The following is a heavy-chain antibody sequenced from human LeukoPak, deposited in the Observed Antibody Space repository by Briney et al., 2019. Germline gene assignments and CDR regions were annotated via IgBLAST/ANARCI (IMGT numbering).Heavy chain of an antibody. CDR1: GGSISSYY. Sequence: ASETLSLTCTVSGGSISSYYWSWIRQPPGKGLEWIGYIYYSGSTNYNPSLKSRVTISVDTSKNQFSLKLSSVTAADTAVYYCARGKYYYDSSGYSDAFDIWGQGTMVTVSS. J-gene: IGHJ3*02. CDR2: IYYSGST. D-gene: IGHD3-22*01. CDR3: ARGKYYYDSSGYSDAFDI. V-gene: IGHV4-59*01.